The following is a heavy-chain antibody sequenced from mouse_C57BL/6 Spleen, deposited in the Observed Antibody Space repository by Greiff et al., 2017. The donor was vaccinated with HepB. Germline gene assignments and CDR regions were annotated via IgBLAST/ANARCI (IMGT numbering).Heavy chain of an antibody. J-gene: IGHJ3*01. CDR2: ICSGGST. CDR1: GFSLTCSG. Sequence: VLLVESGPGLVQPSQSLSITCTVSGFSLTCSGVHWVSQSPGKGLEWLGVICSGGSTDYNAAFICRLSISKDNSKSQVFFKRNSLQADDTAIYYCAREYEYDDGRSTYWGQGTRVTVSA. CDR3: AREYEYDDGRSTY. D-gene: IGHD2-4*01. V-gene: IGHV2-2*01.